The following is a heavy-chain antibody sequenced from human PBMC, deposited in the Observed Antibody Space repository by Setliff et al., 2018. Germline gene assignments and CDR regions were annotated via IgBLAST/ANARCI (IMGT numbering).Heavy chain of an antibody. CDR2: IYHSGTT. Sequence: SETLSLTCGASGGSFSDYSWSWIRQPPGKGLEWIATIYHSGTTFHHPSLKSRVTISGDTFKNQFSLKLTSLTAADSAVYYCARGIPVTSNSFNYYMDVWGKGTAVTVSS. V-gene: IGHV4-34*01. D-gene: IGHD4-4*01. CDR1: GGSFSDYS. CDR3: ARGIPVTSNSFNYYMDV. J-gene: IGHJ6*03.